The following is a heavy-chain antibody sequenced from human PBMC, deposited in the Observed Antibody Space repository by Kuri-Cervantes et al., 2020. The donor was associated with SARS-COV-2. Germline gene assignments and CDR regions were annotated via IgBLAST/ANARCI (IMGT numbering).Heavy chain of an antibody. CDR2: INHDGST. V-gene: IGHV4-34*01. D-gene: IGHD2-8*01. J-gene: IGHJ6*03. CDR3: ARVRYAGGGDFYCYIDV. Sequence: SETLSLTFAVYGGSLSGYYWSWIRQPPGKGLEWIEEINHDGSTNYNPSLKSRLTISVDTSKNQFSLRLNSVTAADTAVYYCARVRYAGGGDFYCYIDVWGKGTTVTVSS. CDR1: GGSLSGYY.